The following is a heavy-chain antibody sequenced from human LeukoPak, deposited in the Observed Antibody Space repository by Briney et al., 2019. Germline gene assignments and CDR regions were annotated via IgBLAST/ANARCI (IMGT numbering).Heavy chain of an antibody. V-gene: IGHV1-2*02. CDR3: ARCRYTYGYWDN. Sequence: ASVKVSCKASGYTFTGYCIHWVRQAPGQGLEWMGWINTNSGGTKYAQKFQGGVTMTRDTSISTAYMELSGLTSDDTAVYYCARCRYTYGYWDNWGQGNLVTVSS. CDR2: INTNSGGT. CDR1: GYTFTGYC. D-gene: IGHD5-18*01. J-gene: IGHJ4*02.